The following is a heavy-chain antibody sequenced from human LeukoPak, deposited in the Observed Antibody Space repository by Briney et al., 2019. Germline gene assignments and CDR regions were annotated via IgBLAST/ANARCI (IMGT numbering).Heavy chain of an antibody. J-gene: IGHJ3*02. D-gene: IGHD6-19*01. CDR3: ARKKGSGWDSWAFDI. CDR1: GGSIRSYY. V-gene: IGHV4-59*01. Sequence: PSKTLSLTCTVSGGSIRSYYWSWIRQPPGTGLEWIGYFYYSGSTNYNPSLKSRVTLSVDPSKNQFSLKLNSVTAADTAVYYCARKKGSGWDSWAFDIWGQGTMVTVSS. CDR2: FYYSGST.